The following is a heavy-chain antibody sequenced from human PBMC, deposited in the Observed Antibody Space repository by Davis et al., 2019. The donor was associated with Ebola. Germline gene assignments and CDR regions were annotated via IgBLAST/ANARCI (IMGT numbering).Heavy chain of an antibody. Sequence: GESLKISCAASGFTFSSYAMSWVRQAPGKGLEWVSAISGSGGSTYYADSVKGRFTISRDNSKNTLYLQMNSLRAEDTAVYYCARALGQQLDAFDIWGQGTMVTVSS. J-gene: IGHJ3*02. D-gene: IGHD6-13*01. CDR2: ISGSGGST. CDR3: ARALGQQLDAFDI. V-gene: IGHV3-23*01. CDR1: GFTFSSYA.